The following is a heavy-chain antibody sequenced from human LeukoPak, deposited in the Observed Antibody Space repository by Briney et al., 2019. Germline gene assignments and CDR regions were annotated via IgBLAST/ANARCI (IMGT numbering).Heavy chain of an antibody. D-gene: IGHD3-10*01. CDR3: ARITMVRGVIITSPYFDY. Sequence: ASVKVSCKASGYTFTSYGISWVRQAPGQGLEWMGWISAYNGNTNYAQKLQGRVIMTTDTSTSTAYMELRSLRSDDTAVYYCARITMVRGVIITSPYFDYWGQGTLVTVSS. V-gene: IGHV1-18*01. CDR2: ISAYNGNT. CDR1: GYTFTSYG. J-gene: IGHJ4*02.